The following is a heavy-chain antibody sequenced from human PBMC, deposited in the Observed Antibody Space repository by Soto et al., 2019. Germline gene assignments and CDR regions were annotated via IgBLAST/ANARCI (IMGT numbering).Heavy chain of an antibody. CDR3: ARDWFTEYSSSFGMDV. CDR1: GGSIISSNW. CDR2: IYHSGST. Sequence: SETLSLTCAVSGGSIISSNWWSFVRQPPGKGLEWIGEIYHSGSTNYNPSLKSRVTISVDKSKNQFSLKLSSVTAADTAVYYCARDWFTEYSSSFGMDVWGQGTTVTVSS. D-gene: IGHD6-6*01. V-gene: IGHV4-4*02. J-gene: IGHJ6*02.